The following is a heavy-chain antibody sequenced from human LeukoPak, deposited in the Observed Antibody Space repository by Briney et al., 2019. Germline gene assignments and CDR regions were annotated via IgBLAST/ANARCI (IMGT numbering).Heavy chain of an antibody. CDR1: GFTFSSYG. D-gene: IGHD5-24*01. V-gene: IGHV3-30*18. CDR2: ISYDGSNK. CDR3: AKGEEMGTITLDY. J-gene: IGHJ4*02. Sequence: PGGSLRLSCAASGFTFSSYGMRWVRQAPGKGLEWVAVISYDGSNKYYADSVKGRFTISRDNSKNTLYLQMNSLRAEDTAVYYCAKGEEMGTITLDYWGQGTLVTVSS.